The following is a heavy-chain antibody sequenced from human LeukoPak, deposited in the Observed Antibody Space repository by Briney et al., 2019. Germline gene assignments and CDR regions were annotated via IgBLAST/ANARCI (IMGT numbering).Heavy chain of an antibody. CDR1: GFTLRSKG. V-gene: IGHV3-33*01. J-gene: IGHJ4*02. Sequence: GRSLSPSCQVAGFTLRSKGMHWDRQAPSRCREWEAVIWFDGSNEYYVDSVKGRFTISRDNSKNTLYLRMNTRRGEDTAVYYCVRDLNRKAMWSGDIWGQGTLVTVSS. D-gene: IGHD2-21*01. CDR2: IWFDGSNE. CDR3: VRDLNRKAMWSGDI.